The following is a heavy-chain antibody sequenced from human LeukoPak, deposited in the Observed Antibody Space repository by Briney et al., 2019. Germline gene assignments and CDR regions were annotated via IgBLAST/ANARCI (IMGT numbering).Heavy chain of an antibody. Sequence: GGSLRLSCAASGFTFSSYWMSWVRQAPGKGLEWVANIKQDGSEKYYVDSVKGRFTISRDNAKNSLYLQMNSLRAEDTAVYYCARDLGYSAYATVRGNDVEIWGQGTMVTVSS. CDR1: GFTFSSYW. D-gene: IGHD5-12*01. CDR3: ARDLGYSAYATVRGNDVEI. J-gene: IGHJ3*02. CDR2: IKQDGSEK. V-gene: IGHV3-7*01.